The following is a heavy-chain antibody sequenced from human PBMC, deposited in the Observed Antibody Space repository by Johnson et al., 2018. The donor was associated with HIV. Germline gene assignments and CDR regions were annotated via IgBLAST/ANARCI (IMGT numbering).Heavy chain of an antibody. V-gene: IGHV3-23*04. CDR3: ARGRYYDDSSGSDAFEI. CDR1: GFTFSSYA. D-gene: IGHD3-22*01. J-gene: IGHJ3*02. Sequence: VQLVESGGGLVQPGGSLRLSCAASGFTFSSYAMSWVRQAPGKGLEWVSAISGSGGSTYYADSVKGRFTISRDKSKNTLYLQMNSLRAEDTALYYCARGRYYDDSSGSDAFEIWGQGTMVTVSS. CDR2: ISGSGGST.